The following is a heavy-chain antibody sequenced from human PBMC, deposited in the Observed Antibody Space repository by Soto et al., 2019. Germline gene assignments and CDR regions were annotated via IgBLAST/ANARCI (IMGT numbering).Heavy chain of an antibody. CDR2: IYGDGST. V-gene: IGHV3-53*01. J-gene: IGHJ6*02. D-gene: IGHD3-10*01. CDR3: ARDKGLGISMVRGVVMTVGNGVDV. Sequence: PVGSLRLSGAVSGFAVSDNYMIWVRQAPGKGLEWVSVIYGDGSTYYADSVKGRFTISRDNSKNTVFLQMSSLRAEDTAMYYCARDKGLGISMVRGVVMTVGNGVDVWGQGTTVTVSS. CDR1: GFAVSDNY.